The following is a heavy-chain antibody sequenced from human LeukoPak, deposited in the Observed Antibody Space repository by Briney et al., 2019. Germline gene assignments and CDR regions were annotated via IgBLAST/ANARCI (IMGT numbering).Heavy chain of an antibody. CDR2: ISGSGGST. V-gene: IGHV3-23*01. CDR1: GFTFSSYA. Sequence: GGSLRLSCAASGFTFSSYAMSWVRQAPGKGLEWVSAISGSGGSTYYADSVKGRFTISRDNSKNTLYLQMNSLRAEDTAVYYCAKSLGYCSSTSRGGGAFDIWGQGTMVTVSS. CDR3: AKSLGYCSSTSRGGGAFDI. D-gene: IGHD2-2*01. J-gene: IGHJ3*02.